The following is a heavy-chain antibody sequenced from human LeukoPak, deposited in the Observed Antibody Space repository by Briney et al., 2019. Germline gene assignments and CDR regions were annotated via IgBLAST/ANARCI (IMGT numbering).Heavy chain of an antibody. CDR2: INPNSGGT. CDR1: GYSFTGYY. Sequence: ASVKVSCKASGYSFTGYYMHWVRQAPGQGLEWMGWINPNSGGTNYAQKFQGRVTMTRDTSISTAYMELSRLRSDDTAVYYCARGPLWDPHFDYWGQGTLVTVSS. D-gene: IGHD1-26*01. CDR3: ARGPLWDPHFDY. J-gene: IGHJ4*02. V-gene: IGHV1-2*02.